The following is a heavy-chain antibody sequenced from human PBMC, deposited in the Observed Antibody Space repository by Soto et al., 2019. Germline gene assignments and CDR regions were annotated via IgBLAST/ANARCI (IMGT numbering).Heavy chain of an antibody. J-gene: IGHJ3*02. CDR1: GGSICSSGYY. V-gene: IGHV4-39*01. CDR3: ARHPKLGSAADAFDI. D-gene: IGHD3-10*01. Sequence: SETLSLTCTVSGGSICSSGYYWGWIRQPPGKGLEWIGSIYYSGSTYYNPSLKSRVTISVDTSKNQFSLKLSSVTAADTAVYYCARHPKLGSAADAFDIWGQGTMLTVSS. CDR2: IYYSGST.